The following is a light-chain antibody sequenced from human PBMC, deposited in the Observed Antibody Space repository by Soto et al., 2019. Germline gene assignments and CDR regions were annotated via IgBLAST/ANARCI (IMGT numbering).Light chain of an antibody. Sequence: MQMTQSPSSVSASVGDRVTITCQASQDISNYLNWDQQKPGKAPKLLIYDASNLETGVPSRFSGSGSGTDFTFTISSLQPEDIATYYCQQYDNLPITFGQGTRLEIK. CDR3: QQYDNLPIT. CDR1: QDISNY. V-gene: IGKV1-33*01. J-gene: IGKJ5*01. CDR2: DAS.